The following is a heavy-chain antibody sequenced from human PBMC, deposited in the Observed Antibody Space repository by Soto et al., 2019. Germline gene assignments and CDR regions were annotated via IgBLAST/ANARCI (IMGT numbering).Heavy chain of an antibody. CDR3: ATIRDCRSVNCYRDFDN. V-gene: IGHV3-30*03. D-gene: IGHD2-2*02. J-gene: IGHJ4*02. CDR1: GFAFSSYA. CDR2: ISNDGGSE. Sequence: QVQLVESGGGVVQPGRSLRLSCEASGFAFSSYAMHWVRQAPGKGLEWVAVISNDGGSEYFAESVKGRFTISRDNFKNTLFLQMNSLRPEDTAVYYCATIRDCRSVNCYRDFDNWGQGTLVTVSS.